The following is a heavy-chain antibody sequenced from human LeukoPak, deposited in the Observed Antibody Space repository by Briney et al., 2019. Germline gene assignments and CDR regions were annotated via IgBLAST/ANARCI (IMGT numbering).Heavy chain of an antibody. CDR2: ISSSSSTI. CDR3: ARDLPAYYGSGMGAFDI. J-gene: IGHJ3*02. D-gene: IGHD3-10*01. V-gene: IGHV3-48*01. Sequence: GGSLRLSCAASGFNFSSYSMNWVRQAPGKGLEWVSYISSSSSTIYYADSVKGRFTISRDNAKNSLYLQMNSLRAEDTAVYYCARDLPAYYGSGMGAFDIWGQGTMVTVSS. CDR1: GFNFSSYS.